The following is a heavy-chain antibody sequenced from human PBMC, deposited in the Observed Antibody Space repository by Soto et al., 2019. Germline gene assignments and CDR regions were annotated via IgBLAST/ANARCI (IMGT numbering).Heavy chain of an antibody. CDR1: GGTFSSYT. V-gene: IGHV1-69*02. Sequence: ASVKVSCKASGGTFSSYTISWVRQAPGQGLEWMGRIIPILGIANYAQKFQGRVTITADKSTSTAYMELSSLRSEDTAVYYCARGAILYGSLSWFDPWGQGTLVTVSS. J-gene: IGHJ5*02. CDR2: IIPILGIA. D-gene: IGHD2-15*01. CDR3: ARGAILYGSLSWFDP.